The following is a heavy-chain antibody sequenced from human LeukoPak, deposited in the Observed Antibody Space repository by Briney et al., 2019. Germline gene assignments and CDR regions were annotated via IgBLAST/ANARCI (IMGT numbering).Heavy chain of an antibody. J-gene: IGHJ3*02. D-gene: IGHD1-26*01. CDR3: ARDGSYWADAFDI. CDR2: ISSSGSTI. Sequence: GGSLRLSCAASGFTFSSYSMNWVRQAPGKGLEWVSYISSSGSTIYYADSVKGRFTISRDNAKNSLYLQMNSLRAEDTAVYYCARDGSYWADAFDIWGQGTMVTVSS. V-gene: IGHV3-48*04. CDR1: GFTFSSYS.